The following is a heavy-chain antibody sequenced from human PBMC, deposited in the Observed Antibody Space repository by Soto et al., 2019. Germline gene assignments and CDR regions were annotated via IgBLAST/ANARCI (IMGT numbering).Heavy chain of an antibody. J-gene: IGHJ6*02. CDR1: GESISRVY. D-gene: IGHD2-21*01. Sequence: SETLSLTCTVSGESISRVYWSWIRQPPGKGLEWIGYISYTGGTDYNPSLKSRVTISIDTSKNHFSLRLSSLIAADTAIYYCARDTLRGYYGLDVWGQGTTVTVSS. CDR2: ISYTGGT. CDR3: ARDTLRGYYGLDV. V-gene: IGHV4-59*01.